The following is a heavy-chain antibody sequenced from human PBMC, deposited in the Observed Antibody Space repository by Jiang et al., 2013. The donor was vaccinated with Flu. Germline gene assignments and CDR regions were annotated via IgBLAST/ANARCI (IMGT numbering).Heavy chain of an antibody. D-gene: IGHD5-18*01. Sequence: PGGPVILSCAASGFTFSNAWLNWVRQSPGKGLEWVALIKSKNNGGTTHYAAPVQGRFTISRDDSKNTVYLQMNSLRAEDTAVYYCAKGRRHTYGPYYFDCWGQGTLVTVSS. CDR1: GFTFSNAW. V-gene: IGHV3-15*07. J-gene: IGHJ4*02. CDR2: IKSKNNGGTT. CDR3: AKGRRHTYGPYYFDC.